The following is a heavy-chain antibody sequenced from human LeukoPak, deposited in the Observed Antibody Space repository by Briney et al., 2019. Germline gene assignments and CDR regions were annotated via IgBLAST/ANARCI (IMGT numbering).Heavy chain of an antibody. D-gene: IGHD4-17*01. CDR3: ARANYGDYDFDY. Sequence: GGSLRLSCAASGFTFSSYWMHWVRQAPGKGLVWVSRINSDGSSTSYADSVKGRFTISRDNAKNTLYLQMNSLRAEDTAVYYCARANYGDYDFDYWGQGTLVTVSS. CDR1: GFTFSSYW. CDR2: INSDGSST. V-gene: IGHV3-74*01. J-gene: IGHJ4*02.